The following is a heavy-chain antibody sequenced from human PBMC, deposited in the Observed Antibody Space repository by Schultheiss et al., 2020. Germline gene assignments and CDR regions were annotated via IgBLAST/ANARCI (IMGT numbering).Heavy chain of an antibody. CDR3: AKVGGRTGSKAREYYFDY. J-gene: IGHJ4*02. Sequence: GGSLRLSCAASGFTFSSYAVSWVRQAPGKGLEWVSTISGSGVSTYYADSVKGRFTISRDNSKNTLYLQINSLRAEDTAVYYCAKVGGRTGSKAREYYFDYWGQGTLLTVSS. D-gene: IGHD3-10*01. CDR2: ISGSGVST. V-gene: IGHV3-23*01. CDR1: GFTFSSYA.